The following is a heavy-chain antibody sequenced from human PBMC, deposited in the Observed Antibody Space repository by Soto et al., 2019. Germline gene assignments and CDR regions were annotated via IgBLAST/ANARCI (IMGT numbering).Heavy chain of an antibody. CDR2: IIPILGIA. CDR1: GDSNSSYT. Sequence: SVNVSCKASGDSNSSYTISWVRLTHGQGLEWMGRIIPILGIANYAQKIQGRVTITADKSTSTAYMELSSLRSEDTAVYYCARDGVMVRGVYHMDVWGKGTTVTGSS. J-gene: IGHJ6*03. D-gene: IGHD3-10*01. CDR3: ARDGVMVRGVYHMDV. V-gene: IGHV1-69*04.